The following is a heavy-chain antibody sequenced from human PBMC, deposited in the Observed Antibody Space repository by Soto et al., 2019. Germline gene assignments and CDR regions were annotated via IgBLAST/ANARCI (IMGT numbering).Heavy chain of an antibody. CDR3: ASSKVSGSSDPFDY. CDR1: GFTFSDYY. CDR2: ISGSSSHT. D-gene: IGHD6-19*01. J-gene: IGHJ4*02. Sequence: GGSLRLSCAASGFTFSDYYMNWIRRAPGKGLEWVSYISGSSSHTKYADSVKGRFTISRDNAKTSLYLQMNSLRAEDTAVYYCASSKVSGSSDPFDYWGQGTLVTVSS. V-gene: IGHV3-11*03.